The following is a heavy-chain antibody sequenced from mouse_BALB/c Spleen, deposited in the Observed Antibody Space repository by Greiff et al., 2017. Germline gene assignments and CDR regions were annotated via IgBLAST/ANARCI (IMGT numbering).Heavy chain of an antibody. CDR3: ARNWSFDY. J-gene: IGHJ2*01. CDR1: GFTFSSYA. Sequence: EVQLQESGGGLVKPGGSLKLSCAASGFTFSSYAMSWVRQTPEKRLEWVATISSGGSYTYYPDSVKGRFTISRDNAKNTLYLQMSSLRSEDTAMYYCARNWSFDYWGQGTTLTVSS. D-gene: IGHD4-1*01. V-gene: IGHV5-9-3*01. CDR2: ISSGGSYT.